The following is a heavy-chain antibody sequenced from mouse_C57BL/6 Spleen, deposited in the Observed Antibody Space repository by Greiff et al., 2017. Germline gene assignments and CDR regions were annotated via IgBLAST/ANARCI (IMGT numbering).Heavy chain of an antibody. CDR2: INPSSGYT. Sequence: VQLQQSGAELAKPGASVKLSCKASGYTFTSYWMHWVKQRLGQGLEWIGYINPSSGYTKYNQKFKDKATLTVDKSSSTAYMQLSSLTYEDSAVYYWARDTTGVGSAMDYWGQGTSVTVSS. CDR3: ARDTTGVGSAMDY. CDR1: GYTFTSYW. D-gene: IGHD1-1*01. J-gene: IGHJ4*01. V-gene: IGHV1-7*01.